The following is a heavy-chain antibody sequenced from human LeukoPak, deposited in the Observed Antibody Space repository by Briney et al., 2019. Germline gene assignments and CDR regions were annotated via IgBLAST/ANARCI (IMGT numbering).Heavy chain of an antibody. D-gene: IGHD3-22*01. V-gene: IGHV3-21*01. J-gene: IGHJ4*02. Sequence: PGGSLRLSCVASGFTFSSYSMNWVRQAPGKGLEWVSSISTSSSYIYYADSVKGRFTISRDNSKNTLYLQTNSLRAEDTALYYCVRDRDSTGYYDYWGQGTLVTVSS. CDR2: ISTSSSYI. CDR3: VRDRDSTGYYDY. CDR1: GFTFSSYS.